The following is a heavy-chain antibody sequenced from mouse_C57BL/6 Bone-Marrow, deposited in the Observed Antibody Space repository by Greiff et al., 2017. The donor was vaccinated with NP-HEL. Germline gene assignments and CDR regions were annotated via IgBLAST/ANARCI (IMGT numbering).Heavy chain of an antibody. J-gene: IGHJ3*01. D-gene: IGHD2-4*01. V-gene: IGHV7-3*01. Sequence: EVQLMESGGGLVQPGGSLSLSCAASGFTFTDYYMSWVRQPPGKALEWFGFIRNKANGYTTEYSASVKGRFTISRDNSQSILYLQMNALRAEDSATYYCARYEDYDCSAWFAYWGQGTLVTVSA. CDR1: GFTFTDYY. CDR2: IRNKANGYTT. CDR3: ARYEDYDCSAWFAY.